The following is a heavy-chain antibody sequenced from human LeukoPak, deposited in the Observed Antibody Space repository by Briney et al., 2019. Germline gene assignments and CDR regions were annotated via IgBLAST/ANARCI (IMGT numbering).Heavy chain of an antibody. CDR3: AKDRPNYYESNGDYYRRNGDS. CDR1: GFTFSIYA. D-gene: IGHD3-22*01. V-gene: IGHV3-23*01. Sequence: GGSLRLSCAASGFTFSIYAMSWVRQAPGKGLEWVSSITSRDGGTFYTDPVKGRFTISRDNSKNMLYLQMNSLRAEDTAIYYCAKDRPNYYESNGDYYRRNGDSWGQGTLVTVSS. J-gene: IGHJ5*01. CDR2: ITSRDGGT.